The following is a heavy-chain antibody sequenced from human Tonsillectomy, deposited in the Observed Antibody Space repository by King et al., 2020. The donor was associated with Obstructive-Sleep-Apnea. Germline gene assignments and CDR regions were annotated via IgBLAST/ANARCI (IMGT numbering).Heavy chain of an antibody. CDR1: GFIFSSYS. CDR2: ISSSTSTI. V-gene: IGHV3-48*04. Sequence: DVQLVESGGGLVQPGGSLRLSCAASGFIFSSYSMDWVRQAPGKGLEWVSYISSSTSTIYYAESVKGRFTISRDNAKNSLYLQMNSLRAEDTAVYYCAGMTQTDAFDIWGQGTMVTVSS. J-gene: IGHJ3*02. CDR3: AGMTQTDAFDI.